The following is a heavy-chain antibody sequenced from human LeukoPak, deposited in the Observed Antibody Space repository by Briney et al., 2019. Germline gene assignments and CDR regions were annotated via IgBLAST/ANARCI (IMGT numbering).Heavy chain of an antibody. J-gene: IGHJ2*01. Sequence: PSQTLSLTCTVPGGSISSGGYYWSWIRQHPGKGLEWIGYIYYSGSTYYNPSLKSRVTISVDTSKNQFSLKLSSVTAADTAVYYCARSKTAYFDLWGRGTLVTVSS. V-gene: IGHV4-31*03. CDR3: ARSKTAYFDL. CDR2: IYYSGST. D-gene: IGHD1-1*01. CDR1: GGSISSGGYY.